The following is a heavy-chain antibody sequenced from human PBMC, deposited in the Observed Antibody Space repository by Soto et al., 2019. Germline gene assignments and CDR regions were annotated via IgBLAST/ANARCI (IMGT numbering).Heavy chain of an antibody. V-gene: IGHV4-61*01. D-gene: IGHD1-26*01. CDR3: ARGDRYSGSFSDYFDP. J-gene: IGHJ5*02. CDR2: VYHTGRT. CDR1: GGSFKSGSYS. Sequence: SETLSLTCTVSGGSFKSGSYSWSWIRQPPGKGLEWIGYVYHTGRTSYNPSLKSRVSISMDTSKNQFSVRLTSVTAADTAVYFCARGDRYSGSFSDYFDPWGQGTLVTVSS.